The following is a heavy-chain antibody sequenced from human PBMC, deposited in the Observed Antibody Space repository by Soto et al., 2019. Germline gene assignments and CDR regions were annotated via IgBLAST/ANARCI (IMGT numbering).Heavy chain of an antibody. V-gene: IGHV5-51*01. CDR3: ARDLDYGGNSDWFDS. D-gene: IGHD4-17*01. CDR2: IYPGDSDT. J-gene: IGHJ5*01. Sequence: PGESLKISCKGSGYSFATYWIGWVRQMPGKGLEWMGIIYPGDSDTRYSPSFQGQVTISADKSINTAYLQWSSLKASDTAMYYCARDLDYGGNSDWFDSWGQGTLVTVSS. CDR1: GYSFATYW.